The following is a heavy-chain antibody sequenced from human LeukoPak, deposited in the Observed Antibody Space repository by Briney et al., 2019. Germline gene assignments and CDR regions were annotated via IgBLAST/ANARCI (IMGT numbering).Heavy chain of an antibody. CDR1: GYTFTGYY. Sequence: ASVKVSCKASGYTFTGYYMHWVRQAPGQGLEWMGWISPNSGGTNYAQKFQGWVTMTRDTSISTAYMELSRLRSDDTAVYYCAMVAGVGGPYGMDVWGQGTTVTVSS. V-gene: IGHV1-2*04. D-gene: IGHD6-19*01. CDR3: AMVAGVGGPYGMDV. CDR2: ISPNSGGT. J-gene: IGHJ6*02.